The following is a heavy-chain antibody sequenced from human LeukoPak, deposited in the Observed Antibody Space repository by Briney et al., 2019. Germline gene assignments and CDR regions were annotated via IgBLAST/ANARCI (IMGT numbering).Heavy chain of an antibody. Sequence: ASVKVSCKASGYTFTSYGISWVRQAPGQGLEWMGWISAYNGNTNYAQKLQGRVTMTTDTSTSTVYMELRSLRSDDTAVYYCARDRSSGGIYYYYYMDVWGKGTTVTVSS. CDR2: ISAYNGNT. CDR3: ARDRSSGGIYYYYYMDV. CDR1: GYTFTSYG. D-gene: IGHD1-14*01. V-gene: IGHV1-18*01. J-gene: IGHJ6*03.